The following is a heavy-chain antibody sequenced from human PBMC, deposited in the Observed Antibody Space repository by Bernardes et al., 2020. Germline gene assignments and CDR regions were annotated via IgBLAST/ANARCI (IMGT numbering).Heavy chain of an antibody. CDR1: GDSVSSNSAV. CDR3: ARYTTVTTVGPFDY. D-gene: IGHD4-17*01. J-gene: IGHJ4*02. Sequence: SQTLSLTCAISGDSVSSNSAVWNWIRQSPSRGLEWLGRTYYRSKWYNDYTESVKGRIIINPDTSKNQFSLQLNSVTPEDTAVYYCARYTTVTTVGPFDYWGQGTLVTVSS. V-gene: IGHV6-1*01. CDR2: TYYRSKWYN.